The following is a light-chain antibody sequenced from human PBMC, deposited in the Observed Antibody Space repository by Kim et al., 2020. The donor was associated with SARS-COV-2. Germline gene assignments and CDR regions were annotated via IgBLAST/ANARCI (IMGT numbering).Light chain of an antibody. V-gene: IGLV3-21*04. CDR3: QVWDSSSDHLV. J-gene: IGLJ2*01. CDR2: YES. CDR1: SIGSKS. Sequence: PRKTARITCGGNSIGSKSVHRYQQRPGQAPLLVIYYESDRPSGSPERFSGSNSGNTATLSISRVEAGDEADYFCQVWDSSSDHLVFGGGTQLTVL.